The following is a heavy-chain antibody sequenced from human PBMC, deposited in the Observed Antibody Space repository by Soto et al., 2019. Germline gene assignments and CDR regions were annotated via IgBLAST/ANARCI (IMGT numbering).Heavy chain of an antibody. Sequence: AGGSLRLSCAASGFTFTNHPMTWVRQAPGKGLEWVSTITVNGADTYYAGSVRGRFTISRDNSKNTLYLQMNSLRAEDTAVYYCTNYAFSGAPKAGAFDYWGQGTLVTVSS. V-gene: IGHV3-23*01. J-gene: IGHJ4*02. D-gene: IGHD2-15*01. CDR3: TNYAFSGAPKAGAFDY. CDR1: GFTFTNHP. CDR2: ITVNGADT.